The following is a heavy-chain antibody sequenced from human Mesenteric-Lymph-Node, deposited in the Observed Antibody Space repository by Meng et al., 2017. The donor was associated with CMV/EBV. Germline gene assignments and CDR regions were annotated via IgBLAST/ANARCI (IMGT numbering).Heavy chain of an antibody. D-gene: IGHD2-2*01. CDR1: GFTFSSYS. CDR3: ASLDTLVVPAEDAFDI. Sequence: GESLKISCAASGFTFSSYSMNWVRQAPGKGLEWVSYISSSSSTIYYADSVKGRFTISRDNAKNSLYLQMNSLRAEDTAVYYCASLDTLVVPAEDAFDIWGQGTMVTVSS. V-gene: IGHV3-48*04. CDR2: ISSSSSTI. J-gene: IGHJ3*02.